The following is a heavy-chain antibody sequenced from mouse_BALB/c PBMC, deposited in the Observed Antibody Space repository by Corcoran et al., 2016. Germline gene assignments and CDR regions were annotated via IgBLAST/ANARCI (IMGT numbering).Heavy chain of an antibody. Sequence: EVLLQQSGPELVKPGASVKIPCKASGYTFTDYNMDWVKQSHGKSLEWIGDINPNNGGTIYNQKFKGKATLTVDKSSSTAYMELRSLTSEDTAVYYCARGDPSYYGSSYAMDYWGQGTSVTVSS. CDR2: INPNNGGT. D-gene: IGHD1-1*01. CDR3: ARGDPSYYGSSYAMDY. V-gene: IGHV1-18*01. J-gene: IGHJ4*01. CDR1: GYTFTDYN.